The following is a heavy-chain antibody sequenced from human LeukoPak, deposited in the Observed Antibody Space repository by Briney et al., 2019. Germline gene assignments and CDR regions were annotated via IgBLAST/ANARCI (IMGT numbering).Heavy chain of an antibody. V-gene: IGHV3-21*01. CDR3: ARAYAPIRLDY. D-gene: IGHD3-16*01. Sequence: GGSLRLSCAASGFTFSTYALSWVRQAPGKGLEWVSSISSSSSYIYYADSVKGRFTISRDNAKNSLYLQMNSLRAEDTAVYYCARAYAPIRLDYWGQGTLVTVSS. J-gene: IGHJ4*02. CDR1: GFTFSTYA. CDR2: ISSSSSYI.